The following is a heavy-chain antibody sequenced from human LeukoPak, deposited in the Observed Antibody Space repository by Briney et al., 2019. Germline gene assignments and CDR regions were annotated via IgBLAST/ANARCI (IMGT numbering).Heavy chain of an antibody. Sequence: SETLSLTCIVSGGSISSSYYYWGWIRQPPGKGLEWIGSIYYSGSTYYNPSLKSRVTISVDTSKNQFSLKLSSVTAADTAVHYCVRVGMTSRYFYYGMDVWGQGTTVSVSS. J-gene: IGHJ6*02. CDR3: VRVGMTSRYFYYGMDV. D-gene: IGHD3-9*01. CDR2: IYYSGST. V-gene: IGHV4-39*01. CDR1: GGSISSSYYY.